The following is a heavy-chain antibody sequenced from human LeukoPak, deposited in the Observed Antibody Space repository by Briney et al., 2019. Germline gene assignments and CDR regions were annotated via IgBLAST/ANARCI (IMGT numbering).Heavy chain of an antibody. Sequence: PGGSLRLSCAASGFTFSSYAMSWVRQAPGKGLEWVSAISGSGGSTYYADSVKGRFAISRDNSKNTLYLQMNSLRAEDTAAYYCARHPAHSSTWYYFDYWGQGTLVTVSS. D-gene: IGHD6-13*01. CDR3: ARHPAHSSTWYYFDY. V-gene: IGHV3-23*01. CDR2: ISGSGGST. CDR1: GFTFSSYA. J-gene: IGHJ4*02.